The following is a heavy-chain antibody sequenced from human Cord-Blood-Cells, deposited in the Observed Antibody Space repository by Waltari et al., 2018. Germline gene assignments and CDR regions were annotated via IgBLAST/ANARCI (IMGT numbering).Heavy chain of an antibody. D-gene: IGHD3-22*01. CDR3: ARWSYDSSGYDY. Sequence: QVQLVQSGAEVKKPGASVTVSCKASGYTFTIYAMHWVRQAPGQRLEWMGWINAGNGNTKYSQKFQGRVTITRDTSASTAYMELSSLRSEDTAVYYCARWSYDSSGYDYWGQGTLVTVSS. J-gene: IGHJ4*02. V-gene: IGHV1-3*01. CDR2: INAGNGNT. CDR1: GYTFTIYA.